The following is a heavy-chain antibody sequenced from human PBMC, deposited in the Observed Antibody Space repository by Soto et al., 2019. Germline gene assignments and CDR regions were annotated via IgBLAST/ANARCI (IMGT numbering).Heavy chain of an antibody. CDR3: ARAGRVTTLSYYYMDV. D-gene: IGHD4-17*01. V-gene: IGHV1-18*01. CDR2: ISAYNGNT. J-gene: IGHJ6*03. Sequence: QVQLVQSGAEVKKPGASVNVSCKASGYTFTSYGISWVRQAPGQGLEWMGWISAYNGNTNYAQKIQGRVTMTTDTSTSKAYMELRSLRSDDTTAYYCARAGRVTTLSYYYMDVWSQATTVTVAS. CDR1: GYTFTSYG.